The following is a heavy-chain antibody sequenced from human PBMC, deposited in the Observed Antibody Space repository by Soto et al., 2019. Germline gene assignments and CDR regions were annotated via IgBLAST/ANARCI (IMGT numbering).Heavy chain of an antibody. CDR1: GFSFYSHW. CDR2: MRQDGTEK. CDR3: ARDRRCPETTCYYFDY. J-gene: IGHJ4*02. D-gene: IGHD3-16*01. V-gene: IGHV3-7*01. Sequence: GGSLRLSCAASGFSFYSHWMGWLRQAPGKGLEWVASMRQDGTEKNYVDSVKGRFTISRDNAKNSLYLQIDSLRAEDTAVYYCARDRRCPETTCYYFDYWGQGTLVTVSS.